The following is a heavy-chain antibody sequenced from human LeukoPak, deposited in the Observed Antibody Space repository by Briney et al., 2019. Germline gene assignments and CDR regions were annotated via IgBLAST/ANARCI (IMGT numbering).Heavy chain of an antibody. Sequence: SQTLSLTCTVSGGSISSGGYYWSWIRQHPGKGLEWIGYIYYSGSTYYNPSLKSRVTTSVDTSKNQFSLKLSSVTAADTAVYYCARRAVTYVDYWGQGTLVTVSS. V-gene: IGHV4-31*03. CDR2: IYYSGST. D-gene: IGHD4-17*01. CDR3: ARRAVTYVDY. J-gene: IGHJ4*02. CDR1: GGSISSGGYY.